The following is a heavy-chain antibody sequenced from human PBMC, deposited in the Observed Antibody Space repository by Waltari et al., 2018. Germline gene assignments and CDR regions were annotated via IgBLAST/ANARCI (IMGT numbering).Heavy chain of an antibody. CDR2: IYLRGST. Sequence: QVQLQASSPGLVKPSETLSLTCSVSGVSITNTSSYWAWIRPPPGKGLEWIGNIYLRGSTYYNPPLHSRVTMSVDTSKNQFSLNLNSVTAADTAVYYCARAARILITFGGVSAFDPWGQGTLVTVSS. CDR1: GVSITNTSSY. J-gene: IGHJ5*02. CDR3: ARAARILITFGGVSAFDP. V-gene: IGHV4-39*01. D-gene: IGHD3-16*01.